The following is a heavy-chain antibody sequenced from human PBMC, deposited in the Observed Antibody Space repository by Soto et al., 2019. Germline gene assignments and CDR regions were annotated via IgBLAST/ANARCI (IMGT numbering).Heavy chain of an antibody. CDR3: AGGFLEWTNYYYYYMDV. J-gene: IGHJ6*03. V-gene: IGHV1-69*02. Sequence: SVKVSCKASGGTFSSYTISWVRQAPGQGLEWMGRIIPILGIANYAQKFQGRVTITADKSTSTAYMELSSLRSEDTAVYYCAGGFLEWTNYYYYYMDVWGKGTRSPSP. D-gene: IGHD3-3*01. CDR1: GGTFSSYT. CDR2: IIPILGIA.